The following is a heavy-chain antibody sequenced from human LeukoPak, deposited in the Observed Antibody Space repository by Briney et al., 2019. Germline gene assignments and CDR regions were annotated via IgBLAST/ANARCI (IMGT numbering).Heavy chain of an antibody. CDR2: ISGSGGST. J-gene: IGHJ4*02. CDR3: ARDNYYDSSGYYYYFDY. V-gene: IGHV3-23*01. CDR1: GFTFSSYA. Sequence: AGGSLRLSCAASGFTFSSYAMSWVRQAPGKGLEWVSAISGSGGSTYYADSVKGRFTISRDNSKNTLYLQMNSLRAEDTAVYYCARDNYYDSSGYYYYFDYWGQGTLVTVSS. D-gene: IGHD3-22*01.